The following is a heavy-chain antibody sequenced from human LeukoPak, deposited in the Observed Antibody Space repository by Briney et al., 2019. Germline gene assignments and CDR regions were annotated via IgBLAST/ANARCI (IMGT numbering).Heavy chain of an antibody. D-gene: IGHD2-2*01. CDR1: GFTFSSYS. V-gene: IGHV3-21*01. CDR2: ISSSSGYI. Sequence: GGSLRLSCAASGFTFSSYSMNWVRQAPGKGLEWVSSISSSSGYINYADSVKGRFTVSRDNAKNSLYLQMNGLRAEDTAVYYCARDSGYCSSTGCYVHYFDYWGQGTLVTVSS. CDR3: ARDSGYCSSTGCYVHYFDY. J-gene: IGHJ4*02.